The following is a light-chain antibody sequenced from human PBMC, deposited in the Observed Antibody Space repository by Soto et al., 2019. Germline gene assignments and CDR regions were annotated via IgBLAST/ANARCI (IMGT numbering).Light chain of an antibody. CDR2: WAS. CDR3: QQYYSAPWT. Sequence: DIVLTQSPDSLAVSLGERATVNCKSSQSVLYSSNNKNYLAWFQQRPGQPPKLLIYWASMRESGVPDRFSGSGSGTDFPLTISSLQAEDVAVYYCQQYYSAPWTFGQGTRVEIK. CDR1: QSVLYSSNNKNY. J-gene: IGKJ1*01. V-gene: IGKV4-1*01.